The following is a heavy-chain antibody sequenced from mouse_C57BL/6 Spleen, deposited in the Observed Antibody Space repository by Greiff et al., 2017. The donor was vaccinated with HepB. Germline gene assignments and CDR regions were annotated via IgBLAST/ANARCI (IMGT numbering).Heavy chain of an antibody. CDR2: INPNNGGT. CDR1: GYTFTDYY. J-gene: IGHJ2*01. CDR3: ASPSGYYGSSYDYFGR. D-gene: IGHD1-1*01. Sequence: VQLQQSGPELVKPGASVKISCKASGYTFTDYYMNWVKQSHGKSLEWIGDINPNNGGTSYNQKFKGKATLTVDKSSSTAYMELRSLTSEDSAVYYCASPSGYYGSSYDYFGRWGQVTTPSDSS. V-gene: IGHV1-26*01.